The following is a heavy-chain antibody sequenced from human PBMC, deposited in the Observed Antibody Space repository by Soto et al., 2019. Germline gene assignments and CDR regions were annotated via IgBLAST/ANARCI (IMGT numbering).Heavy chain of an antibody. J-gene: IGHJ6*02. CDR2: IIPIFGTA. CDR1: GGTFSSYA. V-gene: IGHV1-69*13. CDR3: ARDDDYYGSGSYLLGYYSYGMDV. D-gene: IGHD3-10*01. Sequence: SVKVSCKASGGTFSSYAISWVRQAPGQGLEWMGGIIPIFGTANYAQKFQGRVTITADESTSTAYMELSSLRSEDTAVYYCARDDDYYGSGSYLLGYYSYGMDVCGQGTTVTVSS.